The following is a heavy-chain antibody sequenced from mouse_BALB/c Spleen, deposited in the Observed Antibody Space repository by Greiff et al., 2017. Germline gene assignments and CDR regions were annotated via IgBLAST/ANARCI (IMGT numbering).Heavy chain of an antibody. J-gene: IGHJ3*01. CDR3: ARSLGLRRGAWFAY. CDR2: IYPGDGDT. D-gene: IGHD2-2*01. CDR1: GYAFSSYW. Sequence: QVHVKQSGAELVRPGSSVKISCKASGYAFSSYWMNWVKQRPGQGLEWIGQIYPGDGDTNYNGKFKGKATLTADKSSSTAYMQLSSLTSEDSAVYFCARSLGLRRGAWFAYWGQGTLVTVSA. V-gene: IGHV1-80*01.